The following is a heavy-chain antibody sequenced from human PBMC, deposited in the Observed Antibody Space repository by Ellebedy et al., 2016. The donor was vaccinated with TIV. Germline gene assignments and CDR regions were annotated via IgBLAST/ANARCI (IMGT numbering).Heavy chain of an antibody. D-gene: IGHD5-24*01. CDR1: GGTFSSYA. CDR2: IIPIFGTA. V-gene: IGHV1-69*13. CDR3: ARGVEMTTDRRRVLVY. Sequence: AASVKVSCKASGGTFSSYAISWVRQAPGQGLEWMGGIIPIFGTANSAQKFQGRVTITADESTSTAYMELSSLSSEDTAVYYCARGVEMTTDRRRVLVYWGQGTLVTVSS. J-gene: IGHJ4*02.